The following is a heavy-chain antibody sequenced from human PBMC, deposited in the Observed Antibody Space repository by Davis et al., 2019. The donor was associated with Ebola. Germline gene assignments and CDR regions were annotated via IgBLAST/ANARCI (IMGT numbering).Heavy chain of an antibody. CDR1: GGSISSSSYY. Sequence: SETLSLTCTVSGGSISSSSYYWGWIRQPPGKGLEWIGSIYNSGSTYYNPSLKIRVTISVDTSKNQFSLKLSSVTAADTAVYYCARLATYGMDVWGKGTTVTVSS. V-gene: IGHV4-39*01. J-gene: IGHJ6*04. CDR2: IYNSGST. CDR3: ARLATYGMDV.